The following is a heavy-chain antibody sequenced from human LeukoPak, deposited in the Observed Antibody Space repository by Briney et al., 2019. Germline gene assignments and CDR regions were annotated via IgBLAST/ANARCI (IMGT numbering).Heavy chain of an antibody. CDR3: AAHPTHFKYIRYAFDI. V-gene: IGHV1-24*01. D-gene: IGHD2/OR15-2a*01. CDR2: FDPEDGET. CDR1: GYTFTSYA. Sequence: ASVKVSCKASGYTFTSYAMHWVRQAPGKGLEWMGGFDPEDGETIYAQKFQGRVTMTEDTSTDTAYMELSSLRSEDTAVYYCAAHPTHFKYIRYAFDIWGQGTMVTVSS. J-gene: IGHJ3*02.